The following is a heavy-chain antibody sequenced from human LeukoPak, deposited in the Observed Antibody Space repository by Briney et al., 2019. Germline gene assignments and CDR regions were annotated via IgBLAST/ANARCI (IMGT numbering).Heavy chain of an antibody. CDR1: GFTFSLYG. J-gene: IGHJ4*02. Sequence: PGRSLRLSCAASGFTFSLYGMHWVRQAPGKGLEWVAVISYHGNNKYYADSVKGRFTISRDNSKNTLYLQMNSLRAEDTAVYYCARCPESSGYYYELDSRGQGTLVTVSS. D-gene: IGHD3-22*01. CDR3: ARCPESSGYYYELDS. V-gene: IGHV3-30*03. CDR2: ISYHGNNK.